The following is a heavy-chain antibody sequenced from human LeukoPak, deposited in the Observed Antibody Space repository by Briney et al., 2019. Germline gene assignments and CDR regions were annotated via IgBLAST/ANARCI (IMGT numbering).Heavy chain of an antibody. CDR2: INPSGSST. J-gene: IGHJ3*02. CDR3: AGGTTNTKGAFDM. V-gene: IGHV1-46*01. D-gene: IGHD2-8*01. CDR1: GYTFTNYY. Sequence: ASVKVSCKASGYTFTNYYIHWVRQARGQGLEWMGIINPSGSSTSYAQKFQGRVTMTRDTSTSTVYMELSSLRSEDTAVYYCAGGTTNTKGAFDMWGQGTMVTVSS.